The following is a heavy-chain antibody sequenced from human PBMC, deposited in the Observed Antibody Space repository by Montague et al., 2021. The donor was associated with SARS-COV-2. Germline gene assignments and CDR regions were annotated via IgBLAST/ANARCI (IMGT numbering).Heavy chain of an antibody. CDR3: ARHGLAGITIFGVVTPRGGFDX. D-gene: IGHD3-3*01. J-gene: IGHJ3*02. CDR1: GGSISSSSYY. CDR2: IYYSGST. V-gene: IGHV4-39*01. Sequence: SETLSLTCTVSGGSISSSSYYWGWTRQPPGKGLEWIGSIYYSGSTYYNPSLKSRVTISVDTSKNQFSLKLSSVTAADTAVYYCARHGLAGITIFGVVTPRGGFDXWGQGTMVTVSS.